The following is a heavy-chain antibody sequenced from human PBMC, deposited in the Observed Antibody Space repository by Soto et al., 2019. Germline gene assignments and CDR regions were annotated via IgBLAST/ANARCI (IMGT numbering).Heavy chain of an antibody. J-gene: IGHJ3*02. CDR3: AREHIVVVVAATERYDAIDI. D-gene: IGHD2-15*01. CDR1: GYTFTSYG. Sequence: ASVKVSCKASGYTFTSYGISWVRQAPGQGLEWMGWISAYNGNTNYAQKLQGRVTMTTDTSTSTAYMELRSLRSDDTAVYYCAREHIVVVVAATERYDAIDIWGQGTMVTVSS. V-gene: IGHV1-18*01. CDR2: ISAYNGNT.